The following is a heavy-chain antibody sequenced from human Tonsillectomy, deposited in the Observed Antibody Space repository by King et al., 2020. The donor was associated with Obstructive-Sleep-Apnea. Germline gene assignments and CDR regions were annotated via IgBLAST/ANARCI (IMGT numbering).Heavy chain of an antibody. CDR1: GFTFSSYG. V-gene: IGHV3-30*18. J-gene: IGHJ6*02. D-gene: IGHD3-10*01. Sequence: VQLVESGGGVVQPGRSLRLSCAASGFTFSSYGMHWVRQAPGKGLEWVAVISYDGSNKYYADSVKCRFTISRDNSKNTLYLQMNSLRAEDTAVYYCAKDSLWFGELWGGMDVWGQGTTVTVSS. CDR3: AKDSLWFGELWGGMDV. CDR2: ISYDGSNK.